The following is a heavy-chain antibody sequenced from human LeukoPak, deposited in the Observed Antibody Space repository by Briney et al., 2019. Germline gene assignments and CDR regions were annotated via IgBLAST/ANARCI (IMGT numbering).Heavy chain of an antibody. CDR3: ARETPSGYSYGVYGMDV. Sequence: ASVKVSCKASGYTFTGYYMHWVRQASGQGLEWMGWINPNSGGTNYAQKFQGRVTMTRDTSISTAYMELSRLRSDDTAVYYCARETPSGYSYGVYGMDVWGQGTTVTVSS. CDR2: INPNSGGT. CDR1: GYTFTGYY. J-gene: IGHJ6*02. V-gene: IGHV1-2*02. D-gene: IGHD5-18*01.